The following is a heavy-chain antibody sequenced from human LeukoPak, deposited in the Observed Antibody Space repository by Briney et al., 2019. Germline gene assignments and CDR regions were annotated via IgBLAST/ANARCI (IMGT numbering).Heavy chain of an antibody. CDR2: VYYSGST. Sequence: SETLSLTCAVSYGSISSNSYYWGWIRQPPGKGLEWIGSVYYSGSTYYKPSLKSRVTISVDTSKNHFSLKLTSVTAADTAVYYCARLGTADDAFDLWGQGTMVTVSS. J-gene: IGHJ3*01. CDR3: ARLGTADDAFDL. CDR1: YGSISSNSYY. V-gene: IGHV4-39*02.